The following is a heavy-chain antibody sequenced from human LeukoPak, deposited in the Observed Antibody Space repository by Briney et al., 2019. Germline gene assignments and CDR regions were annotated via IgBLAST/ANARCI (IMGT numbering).Heavy chain of an antibody. V-gene: IGHV4-59*01. CDR1: GGPISRYH. CDR2: IYYSGST. Sequence: SETLSLTCTVSGGPISRYHWICIPHPPGKALECIGYIYYSGSTIHNPSLERRLTISVHTSKNQFSLKLSSVTAADTAVYYCARSPSKGSGSYYKFIPDLEKRHLTPYYFDYWGQGTLVTVSS. J-gene: IGHJ4*02. CDR3: ARSPSKGSGSYYKFIPDLEKRHLTPYYFDY. D-gene: IGHD3-10*01.